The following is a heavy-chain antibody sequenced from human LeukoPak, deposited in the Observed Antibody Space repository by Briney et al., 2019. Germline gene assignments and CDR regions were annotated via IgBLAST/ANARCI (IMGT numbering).Heavy chain of an antibody. CDR1: GFTFSSYW. CDR3: ARGGQQNYGDYVDQGFNY. CDR2: IKQDGSEK. J-gene: IGHJ4*02. V-gene: IGHV3-7*01. D-gene: IGHD4-17*01. Sequence: GGSLRLSCAASGFTFSSYWMSWVRQAPGKGLEWVANIKQDGSEKYYVDSVKGRFTISRDNAKNSLYLQTNSLRAEDTAVYYCARGGQQNYGDYVDQGFNYWGQGTLVTVSS.